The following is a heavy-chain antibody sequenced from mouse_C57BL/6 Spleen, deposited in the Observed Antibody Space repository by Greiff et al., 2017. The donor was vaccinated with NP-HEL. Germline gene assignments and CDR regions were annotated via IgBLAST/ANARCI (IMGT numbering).Heavy chain of an antibody. V-gene: IGHV1-9*01. J-gene: IGHJ4*01. Sequence: VKLMESGAELMKPGASVKLSCKATGYTFTGYWIEWVKQRPGHGLEWIGEILPGSGSTNYNEKFKGKATFTADTSSNTAYMQLSSLTTEDSAIYYCARSYIYYGNYYYAMDYWGQGTSVTVSS. CDR1: GYTFTGYW. D-gene: IGHD2-1*01. CDR3: ARSYIYYGNYYYAMDY. CDR2: ILPGSGST.